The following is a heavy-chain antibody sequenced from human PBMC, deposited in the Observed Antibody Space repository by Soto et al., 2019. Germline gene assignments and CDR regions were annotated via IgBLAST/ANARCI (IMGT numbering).Heavy chain of an antibody. Sequence: EASVKVSCKVSGYTLTELSMHWVRQAPGKGLEWMGGFDPEDGETIYAQKFQGRVTMTEDTSTDTAYMELSSLRSEDTAVYYCATVLSFLSGKFLEWSINWFDPWGQGTLVTVSS. CDR3: ATVLSFLSGKFLEWSINWFDP. CDR1: GYTLTELS. V-gene: IGHV1-24*01. CDR2: FDPEDGET. D-gene: IGHD3-3*01. J-gene: IGHJ5*02.